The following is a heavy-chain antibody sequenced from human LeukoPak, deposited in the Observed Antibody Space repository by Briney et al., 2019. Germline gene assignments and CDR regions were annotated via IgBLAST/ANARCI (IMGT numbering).Heavy chain of an antibody. V-gene: IGHV4-28*01. D-gene: IGHD6-19*01. CDR3: ARMGGSCGWYAPPLA. J-gene: IGHJ5*02. CDR2: IYYSGST. Sequence: SETLSLTCAVSGYSISSSNWWGWIRQPPGKGLEWIGYIYYSGSTYYNPSLKSRVTMSVDTSKNQFSLKRSSVTAVDTAVYYCARMGGSCGWYAPPLAWGQGTLVTVSS. CDR1: GYSISSSNW.